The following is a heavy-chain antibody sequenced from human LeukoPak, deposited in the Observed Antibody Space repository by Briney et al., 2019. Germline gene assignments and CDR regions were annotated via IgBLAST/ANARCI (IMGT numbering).Heavy chain of an antibody. CDR2: IYTSGST. Sequence: SETLSLTCTVSGGSISSYYWSWIRQPAGKGLEWIGRIYTSGSTNYNPSLKSRVTMSVDTSKNQFSLKLSSVTAADTAVYYCAKARLAVAGTRRGIYFDYWGQGTLVTVSS. V-gene: IGHV4-4*07. CDR1: GGSISSYY. CDR3: AKARLAVAGTRRGIYFDY. D-gene: IGHD6-19*01. J-gene: IGHJ4*02.